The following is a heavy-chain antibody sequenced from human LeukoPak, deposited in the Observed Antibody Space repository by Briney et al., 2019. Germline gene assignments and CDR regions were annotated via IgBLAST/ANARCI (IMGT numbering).Heavy chain of an antibody. CDR2: IYYSGST. CDR1: GGSISSYY. Sequence: SETLSLTCTVSGGSISSYYWSWIRQPPGKGLEWIGYIYYSGSTYYNPSLKSRVTISVDTSKNQFSLKLSSVTAADTAVYYCARVVMTTVVTPALFGALDPWGQGTLVTVSS. V-gene: IGHV4-59*12. J-gene: IGHJ5*02. D-gene: IGHD4-23*01. CDR3: ARVVMTTVVTPALFGALDP.